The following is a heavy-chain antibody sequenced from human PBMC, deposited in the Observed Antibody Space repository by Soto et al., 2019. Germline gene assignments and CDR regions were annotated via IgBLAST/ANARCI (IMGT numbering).Heavy chain of an antibody. CDR2: IYYSGST. CDR1: GGSISSYY. Sequence: SETVSLTCTVSGGSISSYYWSWIRQPPGKGLEWIGYIYYSGSTNYNPSLKSRVTISVDTSKNQFSLKLSSVTAADTAVYYCARGRDRGYPYYYGMDVWGQGTTVTVSS. V-gene: IGHV4-59*12. J-gene: IGHJ6*02. CDR3: ARGRDRGYPYYYGMDV. D-gene: IGHD5-12*01.